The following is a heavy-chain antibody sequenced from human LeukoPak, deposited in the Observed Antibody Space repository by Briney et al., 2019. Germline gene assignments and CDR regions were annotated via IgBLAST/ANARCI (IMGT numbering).Heavy chain of an antibody. CDR1: GFTFSTYA. CDR2: ISGRGYRT. V-gene: IGHV3-23*01. J-gene: IGHJ4*02. D-gene: IGHD6-19*01. CDR3: ARSAYDSGWYMFAIDS. Sequence: GASLRLSCAASGFTFSTYAMSWVRQAPAKGLEWVSGISGRGYRTNYADSVKGRVTISRDSSKNTLYLQMNSLRAEDTAVYFCARSAYDSGWYMFAIDSWGQGTLVTVSS.